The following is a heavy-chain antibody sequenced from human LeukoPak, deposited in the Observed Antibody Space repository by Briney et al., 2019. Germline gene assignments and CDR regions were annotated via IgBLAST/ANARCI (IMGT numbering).Heavy chain of an antibody. CDR3: ARGPHDSSGYRFDY. Sequence: GASVKVSCKASGYTFTNYAISWVRQAPGQGLEWMGGIIPIFGTANYAQKFQGRVTITTDESTSTAYMELSSLRSEDTAVYYCARGPHDSSGYRFDYWGQGTLVTVSS. J-gene: IGHJ4*02. CDR1: GYTFTNYA. CDR2: IIPIFGTA. D-gene: IGHD3-22*01. V-gene: IGHV1-69*05.